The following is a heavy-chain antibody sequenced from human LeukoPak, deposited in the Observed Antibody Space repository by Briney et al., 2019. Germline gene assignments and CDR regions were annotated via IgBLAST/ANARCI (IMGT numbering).Heavy chain of an antibody. D-gene: IGHD5-18*01. CDR3: ASENTAMATGAFDI. Sequence: GGSLRLSCAASGFTSSAYWRHWVRQVPGKGLVWVSRINSDVSTTNYADSVKGRFTISRDNSKNTLYLQMNSLRAEDTAVYYCASENTAMATGAFDIWGQGTMVTVSS. CDR1: GFTSSAYW. V-gene: IGHV3-74*01. J-gene: IGHJ3*02. CDR2: INSDVSTT.